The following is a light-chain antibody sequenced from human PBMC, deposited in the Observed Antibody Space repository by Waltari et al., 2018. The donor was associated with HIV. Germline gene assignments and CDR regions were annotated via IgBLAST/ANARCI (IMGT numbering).Light chain of an antibody. CDR3: CSYAGTYTFVV. CDR2: AVS. Sequence: QSALTQPRSLSGSPGQSVTISCTGTSSDVGSYNYVSWYQHNPGKATNLILYAVSERPSGVPDRFSGSKSGNTASLTISGLQAEDEADYYCCSYAGTYTFVVFGGGTKLTVL. CDR1: SSDVGSYNY. J-gene: IGLJ2*01. V-gene: IGLV2-11*01.